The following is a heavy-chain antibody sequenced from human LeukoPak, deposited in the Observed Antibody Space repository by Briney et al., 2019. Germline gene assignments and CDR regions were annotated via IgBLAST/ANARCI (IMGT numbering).Heavy chain of an antibody. CDR3: ARVGFYGSGSYFDY. D-gene: IGHD3-10*01. V-gene: IGHV4-30-4*08. CDR1: GGSISSGDYY. J-gene: IGHJ4*02. Sequence: SQTLSLTCTVSGGSISSGDYYWSWIRQPPGKGLEWIGYIYYSGSTYYNPSLKSRVTISVDTSKNQFSLKLSSVTAADTAVYYCARVGFYGSGSYFDYWGQGTLVTVSS. CDR2: IYYSGST.